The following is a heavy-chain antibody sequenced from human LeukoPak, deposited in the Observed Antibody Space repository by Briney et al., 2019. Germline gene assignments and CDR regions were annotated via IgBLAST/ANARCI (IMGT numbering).Heavy chain of an antibody. J-gene: IGHJ3*02. CDR1: GGPISSYY. D-gene: IGHD3-10*01. Sequence: SETLSLTCTVSGGPISSYYWSWIRQPAGKGLEWIGRIYTSGSTNYNPSLKSRVTMSVDTSKNQFSLKLSSVTAADTAVYYCARSITGVRITNAFDIWGQGTMVTVSS. CDR2: IYTSGST. CDR3: ARSITGVRITNAFDI. V-gene: IGHV4-4*07.